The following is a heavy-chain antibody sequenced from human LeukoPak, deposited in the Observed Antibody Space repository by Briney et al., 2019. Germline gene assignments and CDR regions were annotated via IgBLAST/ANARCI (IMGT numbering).Heavy chain of an antibody. CDR1: GVTFSSYA. Sequence: GGSLRLSCAASGVTFSSYAMSWGRQAPGKGLEWVSAINGSCGSTYYADSVKGRFTISRDNSKNTLYLQMNSMRAEDTAVHYCAKARGDQRDHQPIGYWGQGTLVPVSS. V-gene: IGHV3-23*01. D-gene: IGHD1-14*01. J-gene: IGHJ4*02. CDR2: INGSCGST. CDR3: AKARGDQRDHQPIGY.